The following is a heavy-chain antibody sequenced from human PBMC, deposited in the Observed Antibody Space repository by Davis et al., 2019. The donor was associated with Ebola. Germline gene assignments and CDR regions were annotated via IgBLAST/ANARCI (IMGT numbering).Heavy chain of an antibody. Sequence: MPGGSLRLSCTVSGGSISYYYWNWIRQAPGKGLEWIGDIYYSGSTNYNPSLKSRVTISVDTSKNQFSLRLSSVTAADTAVYYCARRLYYYGMDLWGQGTTVTVSS. CDR2: IYYSGST. J-gene: IGHJ6*02. CDR3: ARRLYYYGMDL. CDR1: GGSISYYY. V-gene: IGHV4-59*01.